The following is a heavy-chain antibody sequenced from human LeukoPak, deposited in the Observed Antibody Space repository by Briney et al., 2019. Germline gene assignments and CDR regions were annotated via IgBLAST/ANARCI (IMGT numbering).Heavy chain of an antibody. CDR2: ISGSGGST. V-gene: IGHV3-23*01. Sequence: GGSLRLSCAAYGFTFSSYGMSWVRQAPGKGLEWVSAISGSGGSTYYADSVKGRFTISRDNSKNTLYLQMNSLRAEDTAVYYSAKGWFGELLIDYYYMDVWGKGTTVTISS. D-gene: IGHD3-10*01. CDR1: GFTFSSYG. CDR3: AKGWFGELLIDYYYMDV. J-gene: IGHJ6*03.